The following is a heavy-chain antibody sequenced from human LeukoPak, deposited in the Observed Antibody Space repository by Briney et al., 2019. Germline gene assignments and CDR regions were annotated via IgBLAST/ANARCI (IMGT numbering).Heavy chain of an antibody. V-gene: IGHV4-30-2*01. CDR2: IYHSGST. D-gene: IGHD4-17*01. J-gene: IGHJ2*01. CDR1: GGSLSSGGYS. CDR3: ARSDGDYEYWYFDL. Sequence: SETLSLTCAVSGGSLSSGGYSWSWIRQPPGKGLEWIGYIYHSGSTYYNPSLKSRVTISVDRSKNQFSLKLSSVTAADTAVYYCARSDGDYEYWYFDLWGRGTLVTVSS.